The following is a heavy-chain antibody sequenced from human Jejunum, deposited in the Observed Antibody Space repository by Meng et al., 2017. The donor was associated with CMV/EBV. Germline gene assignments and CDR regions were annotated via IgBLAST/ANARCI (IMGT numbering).Heavy chain of an antibody. Sequence: CAASGFSFTNAYMTWVRQAPGKGLEWVGRIKSKTDGGTTEYAAPVKGRFTISRDDSKNTLFLQMNILQTEDTAVYFCTTGRYGYSPWGQGTLVTVSS. J-gene: IGHJ5*02. CDR1: GFSFTNAY. V-gene: IGHV3-15*07. CDR2: IKSKTDGGTT. D-gene: IGHD5-24*01. CDR3: TTGRYGYSP.